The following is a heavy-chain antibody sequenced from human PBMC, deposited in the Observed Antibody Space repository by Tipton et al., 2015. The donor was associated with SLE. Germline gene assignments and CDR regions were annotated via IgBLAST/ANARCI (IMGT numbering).Heavy chain of an antibody. J-gene: IGHJ5*02. CDR2: VFPSGGT. D-gene: IGHD3-9*01. Sequence: TLSLTCTVSGGSLNNHFCSWIRQSAGKGLEWIGRVFPSGGTNYNPSLKRRVTMSVDTSKNQFSLHLSSLTAADTAVYYCVRDKWGEYYPSTGYFWSFDPWGQGILVTVSS. V-gene: IGHV4-4*07. CDR3: VRDKWGEYYPSTGYFWSFDP. CDR1: GGSLNNHF.